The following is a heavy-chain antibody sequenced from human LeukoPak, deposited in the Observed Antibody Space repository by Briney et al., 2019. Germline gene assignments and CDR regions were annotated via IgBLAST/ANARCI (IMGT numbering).Heavy chain of an antibody. CDR3: ATERDGYNRYFDY. D-gene: IGHD5-24*01. Sequence: GGSLRLSCAASGFTVSSIYMSWVRQAPGKGLEWVSVIYSGGSTYYADSVKGRFTISRDNSKNTLYLQMNSLRAEDTAVYYCATERDGYNRYFDYWGQGTLVTVSS. CDR2: IYSGGST. CDR1: GFTVSSIY. J-gene: IGHJ4*02. V-gene: IGHV3-53*01.